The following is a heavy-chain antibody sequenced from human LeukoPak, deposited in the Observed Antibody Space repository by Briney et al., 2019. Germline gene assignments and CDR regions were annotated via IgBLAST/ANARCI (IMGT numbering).Heavy chain of an antibody. D-gene: IGHD6-19*01. CDR3: AREYTLYRSGWFLDY. V-gene: IGHV4-31*03. J-gene: IGHJ4*02. Sequence: SETLSLTCTVSGGSISSGGYYWSWIRQHPGKGLEWIGYIYYSGSTYYNPSLKSRVTISIDTSKNQFSLKLSSVTAADTAVYYCAREYTLYRSGWFLDYWAQGTVVTVSS. CDR1: GGSISSGGYY. CDR2: IYYSGST.